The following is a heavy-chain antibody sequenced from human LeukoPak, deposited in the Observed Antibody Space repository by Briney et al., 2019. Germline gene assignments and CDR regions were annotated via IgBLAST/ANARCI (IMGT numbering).Heavy chain of an antibody. Sequence: SETLSLTCAVSDDSFSSHYWTWIRQPPGKGLEWIGYISYIGSTNYNPSLKSRVTISIDTSKNQFSLKLSSVTAANTAVYYCARDLVTVTKGFDIWGQGTMVSVSS. CDR2: ISYIGST. D-gene: IGHD4-17*01. J-gene: IGHJ3*02. V-gene: IGHV4-59*11. CDR3: ARDLVTVTKGFDI. CDR1: DDSFSSHY.